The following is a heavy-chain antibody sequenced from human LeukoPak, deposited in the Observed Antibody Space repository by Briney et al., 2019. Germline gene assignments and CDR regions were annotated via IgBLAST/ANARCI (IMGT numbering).Heavy chain of an antibody. CDR3: ARDSAGNDY. CDR1: GFPFSTYW. CDR2: IKQDGSEK. D-gene: IGHD6-13*01. Sequence: PGGSLSLSCAASGFPFSTYWMSWVRQAPGKGLEWVANIKQDGSEKYYVDSVKGRFTISRDNAKNSLYLQTNSLRAEDTAMYYCARDSAGNDYWGQGTLVTVSS. J-gene: IGHJ4*02. V-gene: IGHV3-7*01.